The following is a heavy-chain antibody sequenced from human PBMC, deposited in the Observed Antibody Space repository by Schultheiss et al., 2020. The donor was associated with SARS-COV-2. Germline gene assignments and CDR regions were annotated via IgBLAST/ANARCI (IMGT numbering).Heavy chain of an antibody. CDR1: GGSISSGGYY. J-gene: IGHJ5*02. V-gene: IGHV4-39*02. CDR2: IYYSGST. D-gene: IGHD2-2*01. Sequence: SETLSLTCTVSGGSISSGGYYWSWIRQHPGKGLEWIGSIYYSGSTYYNPSLKSRVTISVDTSKNQFSLQLNSVTPEDTAVYYCAKESRKWYQLLSGSWFDPWGQGTLVTVSS. CDR3: AKESRKWYQLLSGSWFDP.